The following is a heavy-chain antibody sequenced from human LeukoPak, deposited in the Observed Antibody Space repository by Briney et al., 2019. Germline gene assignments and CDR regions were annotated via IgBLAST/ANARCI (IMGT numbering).Heavy chain of an antibody. V-gene: IGHV4-39*07. CDR1: GGSISSSSYY. Sequence: PSETLSLTCTVSGGSISSSSYYWGWIRQPPGKGLEWIGSIYYSGSTYYNPSLKSRVTISVDTSKNQFSLRLSSVTAADTAVYYCARGRTHRDVDFNLIFYSSGPDYWGQGTLVTVSS. CDR2: IYYSGST. J-gene: IGHJ4*02. CDR3: ARGRTHRDVDFNLIFYSSGPDY. D-gene: IGHD6-19*01.